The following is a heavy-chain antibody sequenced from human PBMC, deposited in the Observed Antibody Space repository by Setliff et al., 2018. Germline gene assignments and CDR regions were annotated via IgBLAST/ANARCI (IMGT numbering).Heavy chain of an antibody. J-gene: IGHJ3*02. D-gene: IGHD3-22*01. CDR3: TKRALYDGSAVWAFDI. CDR1: RFTFSSYY. CDR2: ISSTSTYI. Sequence: NPGGSLRLSCVASRFTFSSYYMNWVRQAPGKGLEWVSSISSTSTYIYYADSVKGRFTISRDNSKNTLYLQMNSLRPEDTAVYYCTKRALYDGSAVWAFDIWGQGTMVTVSS. V-gene: IGHV3-21*01.